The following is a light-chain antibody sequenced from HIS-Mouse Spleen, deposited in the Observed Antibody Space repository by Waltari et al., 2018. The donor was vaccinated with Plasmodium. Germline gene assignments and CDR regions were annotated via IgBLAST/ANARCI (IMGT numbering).Light chain of an antibody. J-gene: IGLJ3*02. CDR2: RDS. CDR1: NIGRKN. CDR3: QVWDSSTV. Sequence: SYEMTQPLSVSVALGQTARITCGGNNIGRKNVHWYQQQPGQAPVLVLYRDSNRPSGIPERFSGSNSGNTATLTISRAQAGDEADYYCQVWDSSTVFGGGTKLTVL. V-gene: IGLV3-9*01.